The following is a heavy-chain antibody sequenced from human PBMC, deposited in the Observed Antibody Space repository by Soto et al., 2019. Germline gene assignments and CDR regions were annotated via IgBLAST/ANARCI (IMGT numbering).Heavy chain of an antibody. V-gene: IGHV4-34*01. J-gene: IGHJ4*02. Sequence: QVQLQQWGAGLLKPSETLSLTCAVYGGSFSGYYWSWIRQPPGKGLEWIGEINHSGSTNYNPSVKSRVTISVDTSKNQFSLKLSSVTAADTAVYYCARRRGSSWYGFHFDYWGQGTLVTVSS. CDR2: INHSGST. CDR1: GGSFSGYY. CDR3: ARRRGSSWYGFHFDY. D-gene: IGHD6-13*01.